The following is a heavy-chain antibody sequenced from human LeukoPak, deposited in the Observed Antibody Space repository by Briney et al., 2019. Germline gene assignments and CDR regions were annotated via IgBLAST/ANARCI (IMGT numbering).Heavy chain of an antibody. CDR3: ARGGNNWFDP. CDR2: INTSGST. J-gene: IGHJ5*02. Sequence: ESLSLTCTVSGGSISSYYWSWIRQPAGKGLEWIGRINTSGSTNYNPSLKSRVTLSIDTSKNQFSPKLSSVTAADTAVYYCARGGNNWFDPWGQGTLVTVSS. V-gene: IGHV4-4*07. CDR1: GGSISSYY.